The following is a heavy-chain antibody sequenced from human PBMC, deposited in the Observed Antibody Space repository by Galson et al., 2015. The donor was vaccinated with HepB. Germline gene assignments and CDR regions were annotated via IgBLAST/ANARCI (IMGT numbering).Heavy chain of an antibody. V-gene: IGHV1-18*01. CDR2: ISAHNGNT. J-gene: IGHJ1*01. D-gene: IGHD2-15*01. CDR3: ARDRGRVVAADAPFRVWDGREGFQH. CDR1: GYTFTSSG. Sequence: SVKVSCKASGYTFTSSGISWVRQAPGQGLEWMGWISAHNGNTDYAQKSQGRVTMTTDTSTSTAYMELRSLRSDDTAVYYCARDRGRVVAADAPFRVWDGREGFQHWGQGTLVTVSS.